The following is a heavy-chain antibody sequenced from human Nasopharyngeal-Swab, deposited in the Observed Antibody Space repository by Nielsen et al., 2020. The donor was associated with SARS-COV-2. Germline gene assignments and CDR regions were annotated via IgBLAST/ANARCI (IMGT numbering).Heavy chain of an antibody. V-gene: IGHV4-34*01. D-gene: IGHD5-18*01. CDR2: INHSGST. CDR1: GGSFSGYY. J-gene: IGHJ4*02. Sequence: GSLRLSCAVYGGSFSGYYWSWIRQPPGKGLEWIGEINHSGSTNYNPSLKSRVTISVDTSKNQFSLKLSSVTAADTAVYYCARGSRGYSYGRIYYFDYWGQGTLVTVSS. CDR3: ARGSRGYSYGRIYYFDY.